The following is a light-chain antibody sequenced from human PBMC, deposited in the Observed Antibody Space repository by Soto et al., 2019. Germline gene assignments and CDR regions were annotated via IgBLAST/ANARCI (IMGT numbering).Light chain of an antibody. CDR2: WAS. Sequence: DIAMTQSPDSLSVSLGERATINCKASRSLLHSSNNENHLAWYQQKPGQPPKLLIYWASTRESGVPDRFTGSGSETHFSLTISGLQAEDVAVYYCHQYYSIPLTFGGGTKVELK. CDR1: RSLLHSSNNENH. J-gene: IGKJ4*01. V-gene: IGKV4-1*01. CDR3: HQYYSIPLT.